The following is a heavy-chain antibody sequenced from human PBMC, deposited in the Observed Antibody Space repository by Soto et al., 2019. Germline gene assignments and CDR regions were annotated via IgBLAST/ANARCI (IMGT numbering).Heavy chain of an antibody. D-gene: IGHD6-19*01. CDR1: GFTFSSYG. CDR2: IWYDGSNK. Sequence: GESLKISCAASGFTFSSYGMHWVRQAPGKGLEWVAVIWYDGSNKDYADSVKGRFTISRDNAKNTLYLQMNSLRSEDTAVYYCARDRAVAGVSRSFDYWGHGTLVTVSS. V-gene: IGHV3-30*19. J-gene: IGHJ4*01. CDR3: ARDRAVAGVSRSFDY.